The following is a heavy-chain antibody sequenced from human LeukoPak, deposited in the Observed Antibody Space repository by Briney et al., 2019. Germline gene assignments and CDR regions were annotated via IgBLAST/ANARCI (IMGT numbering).Heavy chain of an antibody. V-gene: IGHV3-15*01. CDR3: TTGGVVVVVAATLADY. CDR2: IKSKTDGGTT. D-gene: IGHD2-15*01. J-gene: IGHJ4*02. Sequence: GGSLRLSCAASGFTFSNAWMSWVRQAPGKGLEWVGRIKSKTDGGTTDYAAPVKGRFTISRDDSKNTLYLQMNSLKTEDTAVYYCTTGGVVVVVAATLADYWGQGTLVTVSP. CDR1: GFTFSNAW.